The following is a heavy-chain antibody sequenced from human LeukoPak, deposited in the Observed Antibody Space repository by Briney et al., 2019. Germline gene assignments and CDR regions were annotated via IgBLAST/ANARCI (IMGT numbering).Heavy chain of an antibody. V-gene: IGHV3-43*01. Sequence: GGSLSLSCVASRFIFDDYTMHWVRQAPGKDLEWVYLISWDGGSTYYADSVKGRFTISRDNSKNSLYLQMNSLRTEDTALYYCAIGYSSGWADYWGQGTLVTVSS. CDR3: AIGYSSGWADY. CDR1: RFIFDDYT. D-gene: IGHD6-19*01. CDR2: ISWDGGST. J-gene: IGHJ4*02.